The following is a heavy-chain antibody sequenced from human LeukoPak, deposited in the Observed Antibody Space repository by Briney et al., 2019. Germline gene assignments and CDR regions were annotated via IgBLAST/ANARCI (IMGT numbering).Heavy chain of an antibody. CDR2: IYYSGST. D-gene: IGHD5-12*01. V-gene: IGHV4-59*12. Sequence: KPSETLSLTCTVSGGSISSYYWSWIRQPPGKGLEWIGYIYYSGSTNYNPSLKSRVTMSVDTSKNQFSLKLSSVTAADTAVYYCARGGGYDSPFDYWGQGTLVTVSS. J-gene: IGHJ4*02. CDR3: ARGGGYDSPFDY. CDR1: GGSISSYY.